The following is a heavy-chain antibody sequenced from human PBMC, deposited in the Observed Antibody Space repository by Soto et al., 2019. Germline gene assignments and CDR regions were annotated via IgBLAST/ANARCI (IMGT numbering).Heavy chain of an antibody. V-gene: IGHV1-69*02. Sequence: SVKVSCKASGGTFSSYTISWVRQAPGQGLEWMGRIIPILGIANYAQKFQGRVTITADKSTSTAYMELSSLRSEDTAVYYCARALRFLEWTHNAFDIWGQGTMVTVPS. J-gene: IGHJ3*02. D-gene: IGHD3-3*01. CDR2: IIPILGIA. CDR3: ARALRFLEWTHNAFDI. CDR1: GGTFSSYT.